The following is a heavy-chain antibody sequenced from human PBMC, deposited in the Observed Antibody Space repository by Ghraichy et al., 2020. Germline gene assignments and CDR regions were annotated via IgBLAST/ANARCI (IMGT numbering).Heavy chain of an antibody. CDR3: GGRGSPTVFDY. CDR1: GGSFSGYY. CDR2: INHSGST. D-gene: IGHD3-16*01. Sequence: ESLNISCAVYGGSFSGYYWSWIRQPPGKGLEWIGEINHSGSTNYNPSLKSRVTISVDTSKNQFSLKLSSVTAADTAVYYCGGRGSPTVFDYWGQGTLVTVSS. J-gene: IGHJ4*02. V-gene: IGHV4-34*01.